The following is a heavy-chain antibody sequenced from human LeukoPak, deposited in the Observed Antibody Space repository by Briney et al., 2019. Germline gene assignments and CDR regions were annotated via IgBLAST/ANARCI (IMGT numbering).Heavy chain of an antibody. CDR1: GFTFSTCW. V-gene: IGHV3-7*01. CDR3: ARDRGRYGDYLYYFDY. D-gene: IGHD4-17*01. CDR2: IKQDGSEN. J-gene: IGHJ4*02. Sequence: GGSLRLSCAASGFTFSTCWMSWVRQAPGKGLEWVATIKQDGSENYHVDSVKGRCTISRDNSKNTMYLQMNGLRAEDTAVYYCARDRGRYGDYLYYFDYWGQGTLVTVSS.